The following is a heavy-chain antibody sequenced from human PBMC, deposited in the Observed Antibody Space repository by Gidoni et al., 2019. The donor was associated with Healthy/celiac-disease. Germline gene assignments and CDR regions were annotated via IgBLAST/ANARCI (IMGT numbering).Heavy chain of an antibody. J-gene: IGHJ4*02. V-gene: IGHV3-48*03. Sequence: EVQLVESGGGLVQPGGSLRLSCAASGFTFSSYEMNWVRQAPGKGLEWVSYISSSGSTIYYADSVKGRFTISRDNAKNSLYLQMNSLRAEDTAVYYCARVPYSSSPYFDYWGQGTLVTVSS. CDR3: ARVPYSSSPYFDY. D-gene: IGHD6-6*01. CDR2: ISSSGSTI. CDR1: GFTFSSYE.